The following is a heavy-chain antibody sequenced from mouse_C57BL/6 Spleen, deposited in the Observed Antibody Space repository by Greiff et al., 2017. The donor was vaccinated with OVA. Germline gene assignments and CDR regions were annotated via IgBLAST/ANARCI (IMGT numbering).Heavy chain of an antibody. CDR1: GYSITSGYY. D-gene: IGHD2-10*02. CDR3: AKNEREYGNGYFDV. CDR2: ISYDGSN. J-gene: IGHJ1*03. V-gene: IGHV3-6*01. Sequence: EVKVEESGPGLVKPSQSLSLTCSVTGYSITSGYYWNWIRQFPGNKLEWMGYISYDGSNNYNPSLKNRISITRDTSKNQFFLKLNSVTTEDTATYYCAKNEREYGNGYFDVWGTGTTVTVSS.